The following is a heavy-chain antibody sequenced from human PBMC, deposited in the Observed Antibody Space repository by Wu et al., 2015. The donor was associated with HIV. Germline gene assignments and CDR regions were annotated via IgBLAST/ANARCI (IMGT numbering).Heavy chain of an antibody. CDR1: GYTFSDFY. CDR3: ARGSLSSSWFPRGWFVP. CDR2: INPKTGNT. D-gene: IGHD6-13*01. J-gene: IGHJ5*02. V-gene: IGHV1-2*02. Sequence: QVQLVQSGAEVKKPGASVKVSCEASGYTFSDFYIHWVRRAPGQGLEWMGWINPKTGNTDYSRNFRGRVTLTRDTSISTAYMDLSGLKSDDTAIFYCARGSLSSSWFPRGWFVPWGQGTLVTVSS.